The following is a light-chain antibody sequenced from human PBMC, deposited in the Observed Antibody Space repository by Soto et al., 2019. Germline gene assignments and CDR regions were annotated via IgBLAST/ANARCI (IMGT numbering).Light chain of an antibody. CDR3: RSYTSSSPRYA. V-gene: IGLV2-14*01. J-gene: IGLJ1*01. CDR2: DVS. CDR1: SSDVGGYNY. Sequence: QSVLTQPASVSGSPGQSITISCTGTSSDVGGYNYVSWYQQHPGKAPKLMIYDVSNRPSGVSNRFSGSKSGNTASLTIPGLQAEDEADYYCRSYTSSSPRYAFVTGTKVT.